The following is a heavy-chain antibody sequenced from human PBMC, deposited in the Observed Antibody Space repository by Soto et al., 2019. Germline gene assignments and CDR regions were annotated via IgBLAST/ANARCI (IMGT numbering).Heavy chain of an antibody. Sequence: PGGSLRLSCAASGFTFSGDWMHWVRQAAGKGLVWVSRINMDGGSTNYADSVKGRFTISRDNAKNTLYLQMNNLRVDDTAVYYCARGPRGLYHHDYWGQGALVTVSS. J-gene: IGHJ4*02. D-gene: IGHD2-2*01. CDR1: GFTFSGDW. CDR3: ARGPRGLYHHDY. V-gene: IGHV3-74*01. CDR2: INMDGGST.